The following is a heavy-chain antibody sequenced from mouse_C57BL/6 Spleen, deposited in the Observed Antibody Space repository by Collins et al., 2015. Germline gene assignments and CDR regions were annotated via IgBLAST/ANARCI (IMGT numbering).Heavy chain of an antibody. CDR3: ARTGEGYLWYFDV. J-gene: IGHJ1*03. CDR2: IYWDDDK. Sequence: VTLKESGPGILQSSQTLSLTCSFSGFSLSTSGMGVSWIRQPSGEGLEWLAHIYWDDDKRYNPSLKSRLTISKDTSRNQVFLKITSADTADTATYYCARTGEGYLWYFDVWGTGTTVTVSS. CDR1: GFSLSTSGMG. D-gene: IGHD5-1*01. V-gene: IGHV8-12*01.